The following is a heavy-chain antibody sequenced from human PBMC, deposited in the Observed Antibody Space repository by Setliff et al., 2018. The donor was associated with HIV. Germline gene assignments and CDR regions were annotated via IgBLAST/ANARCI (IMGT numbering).Heavy chain of an antibody. Sequence: GASVKVSCKASGYSLSTYAIAWVRQAPGQGLEWMGWIDSNNGNRNFAQKFRGRVTMTTDISTNTAYMEVRSLRSDDTAVYYCARGQYGDELFDYWGQGTLVTVSS. CDR2: IDSNNGNR. CDR3: ARGQYGDELFDY. V-gene: IGHV1-18*01. CDR1: GYSLSTYA. J-gene: IGHJ4*02. D-gene: IGHD4-17*01.